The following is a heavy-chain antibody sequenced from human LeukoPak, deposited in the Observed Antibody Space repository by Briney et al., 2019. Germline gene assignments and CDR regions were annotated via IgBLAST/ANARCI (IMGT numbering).Heavy chain of an antibody. J-gene: IGHJ4*02. Sequence: PGGSLRLSCAASGFTFSSYAMSWVRQAPGKGLEWVSAISGSGGSTYYADSVKGRFTISRDNSKNTLYLQMNSLRAEDTAVCYCAKANMVRGVTLKFDYWGQGTLVTVSS. V-gene: IGHV3-23*01. CDR3: AKANMVRGVTLKFDY. CDR2: ISGSGGST. CDR1: GFTFSSYA. D-gene: IGHD3-10*01.